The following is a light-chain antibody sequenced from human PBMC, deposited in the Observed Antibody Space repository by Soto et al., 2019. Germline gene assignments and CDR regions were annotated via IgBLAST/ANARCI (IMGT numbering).Light chain of an antibody. CDR3: AAWDDNLNAYV. Sequence: QPVLTQPPSASSTPGQTVTISCSGSTSNIRTFYVYWYQHLPGTAPKLLIYLGDQRASGVSDRFSGSKSGTSASLAINGLRSDDEADYYCAAWDDNLNAYVFGSGTKVTVL. V-gene: IGLV1-47*02. J-gene: IGLJ1*01. CDR1: TSNIRTFY. CDR2: LGD.